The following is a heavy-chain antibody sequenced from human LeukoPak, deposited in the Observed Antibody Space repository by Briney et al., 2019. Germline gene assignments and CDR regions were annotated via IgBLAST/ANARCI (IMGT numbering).Heavy chain of an antibody. J-gene: IGHJ4*02. CDR1: GFIVSGNY. CDR2: IYSDDST. CDR3: SRDLGPDYDILTV. V-gene: IGHV3-66*01. Sequence: PGGSLRLSCAASGFIVSGNYMSWVRQAPGTGLEWVTVIYSDDSTYYADSVKGRFTISRDNSENTVYLQMDSLRLEDTALYYCSRDLGPDYDILTVWGQGTLVTVSS. D-gene: IGHD3-9*01.